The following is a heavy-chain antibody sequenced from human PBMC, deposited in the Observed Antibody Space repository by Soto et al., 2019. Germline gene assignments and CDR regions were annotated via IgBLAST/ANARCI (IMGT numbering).Heavy chain of an antibody. CDR1: GFTFSSYS. J-gene: IGHJ5*02. V-gene: IGHV3-48*01. CDR2: ISSSSSTI. Sequence: GGSLRLSCAASGFTFSSYSMNWVRQAPGKGLEWVSYISSSSSTIYYADSVKGRFTISRDNAKNSLYLQMNSLRAEDTAVYYCARDFLRYFDRLFPPWFDPWGQGTLVTVSS. CDR3: ARDFLRYFDRLFPPWFDP. D-gene: IGHD3-9*01.